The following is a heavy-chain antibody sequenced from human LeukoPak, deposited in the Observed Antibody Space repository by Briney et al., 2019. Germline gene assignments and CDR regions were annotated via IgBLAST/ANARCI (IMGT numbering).Heavy chain of an antibody. Sequence: LETLSLTCTASGGSISSRSYYWGWIRQPPGKGLEWIGSIYYSGTTYYKPSLKSRVTISVDTSKNQFSLRLRSVTAADTAVYYCATSALDYGDFDSLFDYWGQGTLVTVSS. J-gene: IGHJ4*02. CDR3: ATSALDYGDFDSLFDY. V-gene: IGHV4-39*01. CDR2: IYYSGTT. CDR1: GGSISSRSYY. D-gene: IGHD4-17*01.